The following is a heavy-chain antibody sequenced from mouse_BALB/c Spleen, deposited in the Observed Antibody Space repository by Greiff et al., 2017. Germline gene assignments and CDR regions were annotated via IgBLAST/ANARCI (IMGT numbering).Heavy chain of an antibody. CDR3: ARAYYGYERPWFAY. D-gene: IGHD1-2*01. Sequence: QVQLQQSGAELMKPGASVKISCKATGYTFSSYWIEWVKQRPGHGLEWIGEILPGSGSTNYNEKFKGKATFTADTSSNTAYMQLSSLTSEDSAVYYCARAYYGYERPWFAYWGQGTLVTVSA. CDR2: ILPGSGST. V-gene: IGHV1-9*01. J-gene: IGHJ3*01. CDR1: GYTFSSYW.